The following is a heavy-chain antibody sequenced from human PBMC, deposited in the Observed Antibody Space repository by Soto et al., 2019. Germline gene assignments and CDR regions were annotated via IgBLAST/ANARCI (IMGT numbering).Heavy chain of an antibody. CDR1: GFTFVTYA. J-gene: IGHJ6*02. CDR3: AKDRRYTSAATYYGMDV. CDR2: ISDNGVGT. V-gene: IGHV3-23*01. Sequence: PGGSLRLSCATSGFTFVTYAMSWVRQAPGKGLEWVSSISDNGVGTYYADSVKGRFAISRDNSRKTLYLQMNSLRVDDTAVYYCAKDRRYTSAATYYGMDVWGQGTSVTVSS. D-gene: IGHD2-2*02.